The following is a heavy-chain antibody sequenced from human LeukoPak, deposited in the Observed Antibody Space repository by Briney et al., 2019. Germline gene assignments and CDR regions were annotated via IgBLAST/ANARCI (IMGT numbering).Heavy chain of an antibody. V-gene: IGHV3-30*03. D-gene: IGHD2-2*02. CDR1: GFTFSSYS. CDR2: ISYDGSNK. J-gene: IGHJ5*02. Sequence: GGSLRLSCAASGFTFSSYSMNWVRQAPGKGLEWVAVISYDGSNKYYADSVKGRFTISRDNSKNTLYLQMNSLRAEDTAVYYCAREVIVVVPAAIRDRPFNWFDPWGQGTLVTVSS. CDR3: AREVIVVVPAAIRDRPFNWFDP.